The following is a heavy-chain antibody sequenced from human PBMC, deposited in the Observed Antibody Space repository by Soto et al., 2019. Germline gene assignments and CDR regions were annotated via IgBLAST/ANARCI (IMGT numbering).Heavy chain of an antibody. D-gene: IGHD3-10*01. J-gene: IGHJ6*02. Sequence: QVTLRESGPGLVKPTETLMLTCNVSGFSLTTGRMGVSWIRQPPGKALEWLAHIFSDAERSYSRSLQGRLTVSKVGSGSHVVLTMTNMDPVDTGTYFCVRMNAESYSSYYAMDVWGQGTTVTVSS. CDR2: IFSDAER. CDR1: GFSLTTGRMG. V-gene: IGHV2-26*01. CDR3: VRMNAESYSSYYAMDV.